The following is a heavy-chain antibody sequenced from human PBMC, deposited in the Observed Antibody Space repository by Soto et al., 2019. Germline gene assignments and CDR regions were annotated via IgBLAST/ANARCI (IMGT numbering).Heavy chain of an antibody. J-gene: IGHJ4*02. D-gene: IGHD6-6*01. CDR1: GGSISSYY. CDR3: ARESSSSCFDY. V-gene: IGHV4-59*01. Sequence: SSETLSLTCTVSGGSISSYYWSWIRQPPGKGLEWIGYIYYSGSTNYNPSLKSRVTISVDTSKNQFSLKLSSVTAADTAVYYCARESSSSCFDYWGQGTLVTVSS. CDR2: IYYSGST.